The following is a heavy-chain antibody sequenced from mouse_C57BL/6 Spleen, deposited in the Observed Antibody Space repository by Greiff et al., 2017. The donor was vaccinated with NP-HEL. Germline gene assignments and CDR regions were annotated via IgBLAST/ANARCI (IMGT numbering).Heavy chain of an antibody. CDR3: ARGDYYGSFDY. V-gene: IGHV3-6*01. Sequence: VQLQQSGPGLVKPSQSLSLTCSVTGYSITSGYYWNWIRQFPGNKLEWMGYISYDGSNNYNPSLKNRISITRDTSKNQFFLKLNSVTTEDTATYYCARGDYYGSFDYWGQGTTLTVSS. CDR2: ISYDGSN. CDR1: GYSITSGYY. J-gene: IGHJ2*01. D-gene: IGHD1-1*01.